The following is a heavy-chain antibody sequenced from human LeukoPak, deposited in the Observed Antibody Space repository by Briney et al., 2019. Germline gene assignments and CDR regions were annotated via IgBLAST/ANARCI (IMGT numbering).Heavy chain of an antibody. D-gene: IGHD1-26*01. J-gene: IGHJ4*02. CDR3: ARDVSGSWSFDY. CDR1: GFIFSSYG. CDR2: ISDDGSSK. Sequence: GGSLLLSCVSSGFIFSSYGIHWVRPAPGKGLEWVAVISDDGSSKDYADSVKGRFTISRDNSKDILYLQMNSLRVEDTAVYYCARDVSGSWSFDYWGQGMLVTVSS. V-gene: IGHV3-30*03.